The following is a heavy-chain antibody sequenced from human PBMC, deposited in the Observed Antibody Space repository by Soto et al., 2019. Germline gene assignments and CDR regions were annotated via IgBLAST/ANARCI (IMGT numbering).Heavy chain of an antibody. CDR1: GFTFSSYS. CDR2: ISSSSSTI. V-gene: IGHV3-48*02. CDR3: ARDRMVATYYYYYGMDV. J-gene: IGHJ6*02. D-gene: IGHD5-12*01. Sequence: QPGGSLRLSCAASGFTFSSYSMNWVRQAPGKGLEWVSYISSSSSTIYYADSVKGRFTISRDNAKNSLYLQMNSLRDEDTAVYYCARDRMVATYYYYYGMDVWGQGTTDTVS.